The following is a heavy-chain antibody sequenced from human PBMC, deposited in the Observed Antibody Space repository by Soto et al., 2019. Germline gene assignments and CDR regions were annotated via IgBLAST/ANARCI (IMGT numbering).Heavy chain of an antibody. CDR3: AKDKVYSNYEHYFDY. D-gene: IGHD4-4*01. J-gene: IGHJ4*02. CDR1: GFTFENYA. V-gene: IGHV3-9*01. CDR2: ISWHSGNL. Sequence: EVQLVESGGGLVQPGRSLRLSCAASGFTFENYAMHWVRQAPGKGLEWVSGISWHSGNLGYADSVRGGFTISRDNAKNSLYLQMNSLRPEDTGLYYCAKDKVYSNYEHYFDYWGQGTLVTVSS.